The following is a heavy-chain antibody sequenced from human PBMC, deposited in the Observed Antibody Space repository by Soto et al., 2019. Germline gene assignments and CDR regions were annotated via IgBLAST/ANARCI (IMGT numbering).Heavy chain of an antibody. D-gene: IGHD1-7*01. Sequence: QVQQQESGPGLVKPSDTLSLTCRVSGAYISDFSWSWIRQPAGKGLEWIGRITINGNNQKNPSFKSRVNMSIDTSRNHFSLNLQSATAADTALYYCERETGENWTYAAHWGPGTLGTVSS. CDR2: ITINGNN. J-gene: IGHJ1*01. V-gene: IGHV4-4*07. CDR1: GAYISDFS. CDR3: ERETGENWTYAAH.